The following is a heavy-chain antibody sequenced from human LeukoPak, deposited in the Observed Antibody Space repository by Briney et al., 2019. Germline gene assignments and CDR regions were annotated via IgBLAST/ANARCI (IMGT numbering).Heavy chain of an antibody. CDR1: GGSISSYY. V-gene: IGHV4-59*01. J-gene: IGHJ4*02. D-gene: IGHD3-3*01. CDR2: IYFSGST. Sequence: SETLSLTCTVSGGSISSYYWSWVRQPPGKGLEWIXDIYFSGSTNYNPSLKSRVTISVNTSKNQISLMLMSVLAADAAVYYYARGGRAIFGVVAGFDYWGRGTLVSVSS. CDR3: ARGGRAIFGVVAGFDY.